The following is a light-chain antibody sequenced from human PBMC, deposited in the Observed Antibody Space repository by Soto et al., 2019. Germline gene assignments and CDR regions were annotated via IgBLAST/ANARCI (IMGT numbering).Light chain of an antibody. V-gene: IGKV3-20*01. CDR1: QSVSSSY. CDR3: QQYGSSPQT. CDR2: GAS. J-gene: IGKJ2*01. Sequence: EIVLTQSPGTLSLSPGERATLSCRASQSVSSSYLAWYQQKPGQAPRLLIYGASSRATGIPDRFSGSGSGTDFTLTISRLEPEDFAVYYCQQYGSSPQTFGQGXXLEIK.